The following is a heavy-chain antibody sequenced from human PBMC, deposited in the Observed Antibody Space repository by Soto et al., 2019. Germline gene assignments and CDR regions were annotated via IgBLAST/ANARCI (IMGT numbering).Heavy chain of an antibody. CDR1: GFIFSSYP. CDR2: ISSDSGTI. J-gene: IGHJ6*03. Sequence: EVQLVESGGGLVQPGGSLRLSCAASGFIFSSYPMNWVRQAPGKGLEWVSYISSDSGTIYYADSVKGRFTISRDNAKNSLCLQMHRLRAEDTAVYYCASDWFYMDVWGKGTTVTVSS. D-gene: IGHD3-9*01. CDR3: ASDWFYMDV. V-gene: IGHV3-48*01.